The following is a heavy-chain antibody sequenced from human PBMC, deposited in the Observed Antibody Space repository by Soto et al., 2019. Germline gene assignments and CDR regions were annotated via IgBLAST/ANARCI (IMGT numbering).Heavy chain of an antibody. V-gene: IGHV3-74*01. CDR3: ARGPRVSSTGTGAH. D-gene: IGHD1-1*01. J-gene: IGHJ4*02. CDR2: ISDDGSTA. CDR1: GFTFSSYW. Sequence: PGGSLRLSCAVSGFTFSSYWMYWVRQVPGKGLTWVSRISDDGSTATYADSVKGRFVISRDNAKNSLYLEMNTLRVDDSVLYYCARGPRVSSTGTGAHWGRGTLVTVSS.